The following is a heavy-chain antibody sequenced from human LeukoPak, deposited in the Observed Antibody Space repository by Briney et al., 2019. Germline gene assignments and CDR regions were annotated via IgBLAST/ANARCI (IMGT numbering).Heavy chain of an antibody. Sequence: GGSLRLSCAASGFTLSSYAMNWVRQAPGKGLEWISAISSSGGGSAVFYADSVKGRFTISRDNSKNTLYLQMNSLSGEDTSVYYCARKSLAARGMDYWGQGSLVTVSS. CDR3: ARKSLAARGMDY. V-gene: IGHV3-23*01. CDR1: GFTLSSYA. D-gene: IGHD6-6*01. CDR2: ISSSGGGSAV. J-gene: IGHJ4*02.